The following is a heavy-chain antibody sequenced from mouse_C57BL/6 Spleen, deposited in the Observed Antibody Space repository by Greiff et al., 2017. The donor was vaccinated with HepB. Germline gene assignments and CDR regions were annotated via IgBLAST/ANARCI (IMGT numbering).Heavy chain of an antibody. J-gene: IGHJ1*03. V-gene: IGHV10-1*01. CDR2: IRSKSNNYTT. Sequence: EVKLMESGGGLVQPKGSLKLSCAASGFSFNTYAMNWVRQAPGKGLEWVARIRSKSNNYTTYYADSVKDRFTNSRDDSESMLYLQMNNLKTENTAMYYCGRVYDSGYFDVWGTGTTVTVSS. D-gene: IGHD2-3*01. CDR3: GRVYDSGYFDV. CDR1: GFSFNTYA.